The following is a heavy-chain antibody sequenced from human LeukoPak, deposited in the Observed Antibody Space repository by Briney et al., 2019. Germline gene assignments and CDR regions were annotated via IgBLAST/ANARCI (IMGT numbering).Heavy chain of an antibody. D-gene: IGHD3-22*01. V-gene: IGHV3-7*01. CDR3: ARGVRNYDSSGYYYFDY. Sequence: GGSLRPSCAASGFTFSSYWMSWVRQAPGKGLEWVANIKQDGSEKYYVDSVKGRFTISRDNAKNSLYLQMNSLRAEDTAVYYCARGVRNYDSSGYYYFDYWGQGTLVTVSS. J-gene: IGHJ4*02. CDR2: IKQDGSEK. CDR1: GFTFSSYW.